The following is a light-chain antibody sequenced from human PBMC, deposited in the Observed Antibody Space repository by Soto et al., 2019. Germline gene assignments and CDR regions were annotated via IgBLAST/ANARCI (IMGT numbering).Light chain of an antibody. J-gene: IGKJ3*01. Sequence: EIVLTQSPGTLSLSPGERATLSCRASQSISSSYLAWYQQKPGQAPRLLMYGASSRATGIPDRFSGSGSGTDFTLTISSLEPEDVAVYYCQQYGSSPPFTFGHGTKVDIK. CDR1: QSISSSY. CDR2: GAS. CDR3: QQYGSSPPFT. V-gene: IGKV3-20*01.